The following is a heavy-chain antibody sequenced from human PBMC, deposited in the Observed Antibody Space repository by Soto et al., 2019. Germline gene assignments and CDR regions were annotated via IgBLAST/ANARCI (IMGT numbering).Heavy chain of an antibody. CDR3: SPTSYIVGATY. D-gene: IGHD1-26*01. CDR2: IKSKANNYAT. CDR1: GFNFSVSA. J-gene: IGHJ4*02. V-gene: IGHV3-73*02. Sequence: EVQLVESGGGLVQPGGSLKLSCAASGFNFSVSAMHWVRQASGKGLEWVGRIKSKANNYATAYAASVKGRFTISRDDSKNTAYLQMNSLKAEDTAVYYCSPTSYIVGATYWGQGTPVTVSS.